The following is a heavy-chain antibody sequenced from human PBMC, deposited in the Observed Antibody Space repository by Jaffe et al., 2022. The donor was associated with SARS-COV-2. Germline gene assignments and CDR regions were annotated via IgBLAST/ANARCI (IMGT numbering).Heavy chain of an antibody. CDR1: GFTFSSYS. V-gene: IGHV3-21*01. CDR2: ISSSSSYI. D-gene: IGHD6-19*01. CDR3: ARGGSGWYLLWS. J-gene: IGHJ4*02. Sequence: EVQLVESGGGLVKPGGSLRLSCAASGFTFSSYSMNWVRQAPGKGLEWVSSISSSSSYIYYADSVKGRFTISRDNAKNSLYLQMNSLRAEDTAVYYCARGGSGWYLLWSWGQGTLVTVSS.